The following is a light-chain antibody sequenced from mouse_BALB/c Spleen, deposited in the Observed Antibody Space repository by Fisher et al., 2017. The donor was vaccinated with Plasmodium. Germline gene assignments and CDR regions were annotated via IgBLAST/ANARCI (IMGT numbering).Light chain of an antibody. J-gene: IGKJ1*01. CDR3: WQCTHSWT. CDR1: QSLLDSDGKTY. CDR2: LVS. V-gene: IGKV1-135*01. Sequence: DIVMTQTPLTLSVTVGQPASISCKSSQSLLDSDGKTYLSWFLQRPGQSPKRLIYLVSKLDSGVPDRFTGSGSGTDFTLKISRVEAEDLGIYYCWQCTHSWTFGGGTNLEIK.